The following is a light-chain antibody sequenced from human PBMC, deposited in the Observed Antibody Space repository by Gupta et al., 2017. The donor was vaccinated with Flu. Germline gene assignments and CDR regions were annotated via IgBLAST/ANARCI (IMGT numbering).Light chain of an antibody. CDR2: GNN. CDR3: AAWDDSRNGHYV. CDR1: RSNIGSNS. V-gene: IGLV1-44*01. J-gene: IGLJ1*01. Sequence: QSVLAQPPSASGTPGQRVALSCSGSRSNIGSNSVNWYQQVPGTAPNLLIYGNNQRPSGVPNRFSGSKSGTSAALAISGLQAEEEADYYCAAWDDSRNGHYVFGTGTKVTVV.